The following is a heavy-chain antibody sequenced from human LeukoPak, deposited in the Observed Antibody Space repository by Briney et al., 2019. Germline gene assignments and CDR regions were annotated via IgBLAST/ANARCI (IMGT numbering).Heavy chain of an antibody. V-gene: IGHV1-2*02. CDR1: GYTLTDYH. J-gene: IGHJ6*03. D-gene: IGHD3-16*01. Sequence: ASVKVSCKASGYTLTDYHIHWVRQAPGQGLEWMGWINPNNGATNYPQKFQGRVTMTRVTSISTAYMELSRLRSDDTAVYYCARGGVTFGGAYYMDVWGKGTTVTVSS. CDR3: ARGGVTFGGAYYMDV. CDR2: INPNNGAT.